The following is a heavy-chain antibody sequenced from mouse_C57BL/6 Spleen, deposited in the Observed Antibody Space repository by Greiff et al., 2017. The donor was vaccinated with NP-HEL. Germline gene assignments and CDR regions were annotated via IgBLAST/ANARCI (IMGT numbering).Heavy chain of an antibody. V-gene: IGHV2-2*01. J-gene: IGHJ4*01. Sequence: QVQLQQSGPGLVQPSQSLSITCTVSGFSLTSYGVHWVRQSPGKGLEWLGVIWSGGSTDYNAAFISRLSISKDNSKSQVFCKMNSLQADDTAIYYCAKAGWGSSGHYYAMDYWGQGTSVTVSS. D-gene: IGHD3-2*02. CDR1: GFSLTSYG. CDR2: IWSGGST. CDR3: AKAGWGSSGHYYAMDY.